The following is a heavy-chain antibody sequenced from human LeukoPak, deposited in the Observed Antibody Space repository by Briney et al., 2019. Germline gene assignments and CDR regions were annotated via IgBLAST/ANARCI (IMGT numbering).Heavy chain of an antibody. D-gene: IGHD1-26*01. CDR2: IIPIFGTA. CDR1: GYTFTSYG. Sequence: GASVKVSCKASGYTFTSYGISWVRQAPGQGLEWMGGIIPIFGTANYAQKFQGRVTITADESTSTAYMELSSLRSVDTAVYYCARAGDHGSSDYWGQGTLVTVSS. CDR3: ARAGDHGSSDY. J-gene: IGHJ4*02. V-gene: IGHV1-69*13.